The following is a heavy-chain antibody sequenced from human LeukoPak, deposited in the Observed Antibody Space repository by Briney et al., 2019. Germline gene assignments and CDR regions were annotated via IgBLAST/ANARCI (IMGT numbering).Heavy chain of an antibody. V-gene: IGHV3-30*02. CDR1: GFTFSSYG. Sequence: GGSLRLSCAASGFTFSSYGMHWVRQAPGKGMEWVAFIRYDGSNKYYADSVKGRFTISRDNSKNTLYLQMNSLRAEDTAVYYCAKDGVWGSYRYGHYWGQGTLVTVSS. CDR2: IRYDGSNK. CDR3: AKDGVWGSYRYGHY. D-gene: IGHD3-16*02. J-gene: IGHJ4*02.